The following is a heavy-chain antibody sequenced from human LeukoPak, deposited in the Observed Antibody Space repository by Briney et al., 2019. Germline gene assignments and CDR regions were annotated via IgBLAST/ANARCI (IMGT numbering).Heavy chain of an antibody. J-gene: IGHJ6*03. Sequence: ASVRVSCKASGYTFTSYYMHWVRQAPGQGLEWMEIINPSGGSTSYAQKFQGRVTMTRDMSTSTVYMELSSLRSEDTAVYYCARVPPVRAYCGGDCYSNYMDVWGKGTMVTVSS. CDR2: INPSGGST. CDR1: GYTFTSYY. V-gene: IGHV1-46*01. CDR3: ARVPPVRAYCGGDCYSNYMDV. D-gene: IGHD2-21*02.